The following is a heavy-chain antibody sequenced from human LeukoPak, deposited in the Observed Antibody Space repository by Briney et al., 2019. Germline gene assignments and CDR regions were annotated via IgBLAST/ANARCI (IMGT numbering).Heavy chain of an antibody. V-gene: IGHV4-30-2*01. Sequence: SETLSLTCAVSGCSISSGGYSWSWIPQPPGTGLEWIGYIDHSGSTYYNPSLKSRVTISVDRSKNQFSLKLSSVTAADTAVYYCARGERDDSSGYYPLYYFDYWGQGTLVTVSS. D-gene: IGHD3-22*01. CDR1: GCSISSGGYS. CDR2: IDHSGST. J-gene: IGHJ4*02. CDR3: ARGERDDSSGYYPLYYFDY.